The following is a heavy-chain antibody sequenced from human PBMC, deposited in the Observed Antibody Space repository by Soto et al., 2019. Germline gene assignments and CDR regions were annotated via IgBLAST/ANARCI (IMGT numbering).Heavy chain of an antibody. Sequence: EVQLLESGGGLVQPGGSLRLSCAASGFTFSSNAMSWVRQAPGKGLEWVSAISGSGGSTYYADSVKGRFTISRDNSKNTLYLQMNSLRAEDTAVYYCAKDSSRGYDFWSGYSNFDYWGQGTLVTVSS. CDR1: GFTFSSNA. CDR2: ISGSGGST. V-gene: IGHV3-23*01. J-gene: IGHJ4*02. D-gene: IGHD3-3*01. CDR3: AKDSSRGYDFWSGYSNFDY.